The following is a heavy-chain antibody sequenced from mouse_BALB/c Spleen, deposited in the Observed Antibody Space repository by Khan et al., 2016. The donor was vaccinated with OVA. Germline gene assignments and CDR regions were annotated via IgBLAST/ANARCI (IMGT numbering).Heavy chain of an antibody. CDR1: GYSITSDYA. Sequence: EVQLVESGPGLVKPSQSLSLTCTVTGYSITSDYAWNWIRQFPGNKLEWMGYISSTGGTSYNPSLKSRISITRDTSKNQFFLQLKSVTTEDTATYYSARSLYYSYGYALDCWGRGTSVTVSS. CDR3: ARSLYYSYGYALDC. D-gene: IGHD2-14*01. CDR2: ISSTGGT. V-gene: IGHV3-2*02. J-gene: IGHJ4*01.